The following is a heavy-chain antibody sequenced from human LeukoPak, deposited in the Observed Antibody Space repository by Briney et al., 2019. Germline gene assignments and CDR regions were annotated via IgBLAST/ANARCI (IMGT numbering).Heavy chain of an antibody. CDR3: ARDQVGSPFDY. CDR1: GFTFSSYG. D-gene: IGHD5-12*01. J-gene: IGHJ4*02. V-gene: IGHV3-33*01. CDR2: IWYDGSNA. Sequence: PGGPLRLSCAASGFTFSSYGMHWVRQAPGKGLEWVAVIWYDGSNAYYADSVKGRFTISRDNSKNTLYLQMNSLRAEDTAVYYCARDQVGSPFDYWGQGTLVTVSS.